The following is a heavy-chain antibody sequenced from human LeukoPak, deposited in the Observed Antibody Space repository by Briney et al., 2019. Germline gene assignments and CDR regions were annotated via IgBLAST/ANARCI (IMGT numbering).Heavy chain of an antibody. CDR3: AREAAAARGRFDY. CDR2: ISRSGTT. CDR1: GGSISSSNW. J-gene: IGHJ4*02. V-gene: IGHV4-4*02. Sequence: PSGTLSLTCAVSGGSISSSNWWSWVRQPPGKELEWLVEISRSGTTDYNPSLKSRVTMSVDKSKNQFLLKVTFVTVADTAVYYCAREAAAARGRFDYWGQGTLVTVSS. D-gene: IGHD6-13*01.